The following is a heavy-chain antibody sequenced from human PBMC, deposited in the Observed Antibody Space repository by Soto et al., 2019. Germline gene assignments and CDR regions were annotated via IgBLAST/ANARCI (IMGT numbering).Heavy chain of an antibody. CDR2: IYYSGST. D-gene: IGHD3-10*01. CDR3: AREGVFGSSV. V-gene: IGHV4-59*01. Sequence: PSETLSLTCTVSGGSISSYYWSWIRQPPGKGLEWIGYIYYSGSTNYNPSLKSRVTISVDTSKNQFSLKLSSVTAADTAVYYCAREGVFGSSVWGKGTTVTVSS. J-gene: IGHJ6*04. CDR1: GGSISSYY.